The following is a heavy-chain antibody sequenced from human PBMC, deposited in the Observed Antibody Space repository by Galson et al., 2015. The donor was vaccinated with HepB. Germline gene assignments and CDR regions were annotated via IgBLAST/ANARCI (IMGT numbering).Heavy chain of an antibody. CDR3: ARSSPGYCSSTSCSNYYYYYYMDV. V-gene: IGHV3-33*01. J-gene: IGHJ6*03. CDR1: GFTFSGYG. D-gene: IGHD2-2*01. Sequence: SLRLSCAASGFTFSGYGMHWVRQAPGKGLEWVAVIWYDGSNKYYADSVKGRFTISRDNSKNTLYLQMNSLRAEDTAVYYCARSSPGYCSSTSCSNYYYYYYMDVWGKGTTVTVSS. CDR2: IWYDGSNK.